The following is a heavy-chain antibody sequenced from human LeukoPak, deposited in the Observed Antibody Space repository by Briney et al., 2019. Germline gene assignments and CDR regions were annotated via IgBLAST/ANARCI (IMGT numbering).Heavy chain of an antibody. CDR3: AKALDYGGNSFDY. CDR1: GFTFSSYA. CDR2: IRYDGSNK. D-gene: IGHD4-23*01. J-gene: IGHJ4*02. Sequence: PGGSLRLSCAASGFTFSSYAMHWVRQAPGKGLEWVSFIRYDGSNKYYADSVQGRFTISRDNSKTTLHLQMNSLRAEDTAVYYCAKALDYGGNSFDYWGMGTLVTVSS. V-gene: IGHV3-30*02.